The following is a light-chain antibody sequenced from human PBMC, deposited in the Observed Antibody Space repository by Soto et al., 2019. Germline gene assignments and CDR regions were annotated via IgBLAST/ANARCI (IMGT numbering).Light chain of an antibody. J-gene: IGLJ1*01. CDR2: RND. V-gene: IGLV1-47*01. Sequence: QAVVTQPPSASGTPGQRVTISCSGSSSNIGSNYVYWYQQVPGTAPKLLIYRNDQRPSGVPDRFSGSKSGTSASLAISDLRSEDEADYYCGSWDDSLSAHYVFGTGTKLTVL. CDR3: GSWDDSLSAHYV. CDR1: SSNIGSNY.